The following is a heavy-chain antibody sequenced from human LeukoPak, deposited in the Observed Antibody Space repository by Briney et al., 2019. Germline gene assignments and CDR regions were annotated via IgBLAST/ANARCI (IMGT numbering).Heavy chain of an antibody. J-gene: IGHJ5*02. CDR2: ISAYNGNT. CDR3: AREGYSSSWYGSSWFDP. V-gene: IGHV1-18*01. Sequence: ASVKVSCKASGYTFTSYGISWVRQAPGQGLEWMGWISAYNGNTNYAQKLQGRVTMTTDTSTSTAYMELRSLRSDDTAVYYCAREGYSSSWYGSSWFDPWGQGTLVTVSS. CDR1: GYTFTSYG. D-gene: IGHD6-13*01.